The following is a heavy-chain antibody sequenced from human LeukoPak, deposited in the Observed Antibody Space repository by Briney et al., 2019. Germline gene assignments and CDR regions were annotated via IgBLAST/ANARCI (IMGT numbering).Heavy chain of an antibody. V-gene: IGHV3-30*02. CDR3: AKDSNSGYVSVGPDY. CDR1: GFVFSNYG. D-gene: IGHD5-12*01. J-gene: IGHJ4*02. CDR2: ARYDESNE. Sequence: GGSLRLSCHTSGFVFSNYGMHWVRQAPGKGLEWVAFARYDESNEYYEDSVKGRFTISRDNSRNTLYLQMNSLRAEDTGVYSCAKDSNSGYVSVGPDYWGLGTLVTVSS.